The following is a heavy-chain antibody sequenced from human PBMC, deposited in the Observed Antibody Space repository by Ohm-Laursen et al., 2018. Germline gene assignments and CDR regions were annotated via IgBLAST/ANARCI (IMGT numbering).Heavy chain of an antibody. D-gene: IGHD5-18*01. Sequence: SDTLSLTCTVSGGSISSYYWSWIRQPPGKGLEWIGYIYYSGSTNYNPSLKSRVTISVDTSKNQFSLNLRSVTTADTAVYYCASGHNYGYDNYYYGMDVWGQGTTVTVSS. J-gene: IGHJ6*02. CDR3: ASGHNYGYDNYYYGMDV. CDR2: IYYSGST. CDR1: GGSISSYY. V-gene: IGHV4-59*07.